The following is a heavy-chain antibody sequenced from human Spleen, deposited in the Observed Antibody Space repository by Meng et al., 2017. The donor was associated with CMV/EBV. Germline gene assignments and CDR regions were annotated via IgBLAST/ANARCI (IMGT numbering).Heavy chain of an antibody. J-gene: IGHJ4*02. CDR3: ARDLGYSSGWALFFFDY. CDR1: GYTFIDYY. CDR2: INPNSGGT. D-gene: IGHD6-19*01. V-gene: IGHV1-2*04. Sequence: QVHLVQSGAEVKKPGASVQVSCKASGYTFIDYYMHWVRQAPGQGLEWMGWINPNSGGTNYAQKFQGWVTMTRDTSISTAYMELSRLRSDDTAVYYCARDLGYSSGWALFFFDYWGQGTLVTVSS.